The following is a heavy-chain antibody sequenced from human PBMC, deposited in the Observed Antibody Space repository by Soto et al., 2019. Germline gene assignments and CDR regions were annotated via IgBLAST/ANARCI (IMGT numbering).Heavy chain of an antibody. V-gene: IGHV1-8*01. CDR2: MNPNSGNT. Sequence: ASVKVSCKASGYTFTSYDINWVRQATGQGLEWMGWMNPNSGNTGYAQKFQGRVTMTRNTSISTAYMELSSLRSEDTAVYYCARGPTDTPDFDYWGQGTLVTVSS. CDR1: GYTFTSYD. J-gene: IGHJ4*02. CDR3: ARGPTDTPDFDY. D-gene: IGHD5-18*01.